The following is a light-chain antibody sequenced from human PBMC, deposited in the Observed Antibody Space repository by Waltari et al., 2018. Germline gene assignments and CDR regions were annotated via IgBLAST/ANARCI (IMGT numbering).Light chain of an antibody. CDR1: QSLSVAY. Sequence: EIVLTPSPGTVSLSPGDRATLSCRASQSLSVAYLAWYQQKSGQAPRLLIYGAMYRASDIPDRFSGSGSGTDFTLTISRLEPEDFAVYYCQQYDTSPATFGPGTKLEIK. CDR2: GAM. V-gene: IGKV3-20*01. CDR3: QQYDTSPAT. J-gene: IGKJ2*01.